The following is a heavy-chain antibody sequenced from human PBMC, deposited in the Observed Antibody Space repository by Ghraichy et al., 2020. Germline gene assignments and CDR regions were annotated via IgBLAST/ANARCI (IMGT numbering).Heavy chain of an antibody. D-gene: IGHD5-24*01. CDR1: GFTFSSYG. CDR2: IWYDGSNK. J-gene: IGHJ4*02. Sequence: GGSLRLSCAASGFTFSSYGMHWVRQAPGKGLEWVAVIWYDGSNKYYADSVKGRFTISRDNSMNTLYLQMNSLRAEDTAVYYCARDGGEMATPLPDYWGQGTLVTVSS. V-gene: IGHV3-33*01. CDR3: ARDGGEMATPLPDY.